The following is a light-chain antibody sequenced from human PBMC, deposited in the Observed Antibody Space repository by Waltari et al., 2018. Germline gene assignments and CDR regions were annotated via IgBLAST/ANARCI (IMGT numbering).Light chain of an antibody. V-gene: IGKV3-15*01. CDR2: GAS. CDR3: QQYNNWPRT. CDR1: QRINSN. Sequence: EIVMTQSPATLSVSPGERATLSCRPSQRINSNLAWYQQKPGQAPRLLIYGASTRATGIPARFAGTGSGTEFTLTISSLQSEDFAVYYCQQYNNWPRTFGQGTKVEIK. J-gene: IGKJ1*01.